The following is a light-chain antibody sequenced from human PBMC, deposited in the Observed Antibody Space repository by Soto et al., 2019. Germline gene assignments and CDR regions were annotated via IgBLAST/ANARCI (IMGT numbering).Light chain of an antibody. V-gene: IGLV2-11*01. CDR2: DDT. J-gene: IGLJ2*01. CDR1: SSDVGGYNY. Sequence: QSVLTQPRSVSGSPGQSVTISCTGTSSDVGGYNYVSWYQQHPGKAPKLMIYDDTKRPSGVPDRFSGSKSGNTASLTISGLQAEDEADYFCCSYAGSSTFVVFGGGTQLTVL. CDR3: CSYAGSSTFVV.